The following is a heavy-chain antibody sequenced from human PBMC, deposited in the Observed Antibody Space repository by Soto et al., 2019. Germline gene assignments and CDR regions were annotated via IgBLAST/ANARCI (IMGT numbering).Heavy chain of an antibody. CDR1: GGSISSGAYY. J-gene: IGHJ4*02. CDR3: ARGSRNDGFDY. Sequence: PSETLSLSCTVSGGSISSGAYYWSWIRQHPGRGLEWIGYIYYSGSTYYKPSLKSRLAISVDTSKNQFSLKLSSVTAADTAVYYCARGSRNDGFDYWGQGTLVTVSS. CDR2: IYYSGST. V-gene: IGHV4-31*03. D-gene: IGHD1-1*01.